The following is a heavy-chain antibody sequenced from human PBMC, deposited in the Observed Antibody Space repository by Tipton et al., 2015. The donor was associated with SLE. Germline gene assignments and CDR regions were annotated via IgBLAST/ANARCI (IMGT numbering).Heavy chain of an antibody. V-gene: IGHV4-38-2*02. J-gene: IGHJ5*01. CDR2: ISYSGGT. Sequence: LRLSCSVSGSSISSAYFWGWIRQPPGKGLEFIGTISYSGGTDYNPSLKSRVTISKDTSKNHFSLKLDSVTAADTAVYYCARGTTTGYTEFDSWGQGTLVTVSS. CDR3: ARGTTTGYTEFDS. D-gene: IGHD3-9*01. CDR1: GSSISSAYF.